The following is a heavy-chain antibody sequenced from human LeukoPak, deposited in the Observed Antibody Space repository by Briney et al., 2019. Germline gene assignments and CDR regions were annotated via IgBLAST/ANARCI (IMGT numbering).Heavy chain of an antibody. V-gene: IGHV3-23*01. CDR3: AKGTGDYYGSGSYYRPITLVAFDI. D-gene: IGHD3-10*01. CDR2: ISGSGGST. CDR1: GFTFSSYA. J-gene: IGHJ3*02. Sequence: PGGSLRLSCAASGFTFSSYAMSWVRQAPGKGLEWVSAISGSGGSTYYADSVKGRFTISRDNSKNTLYLQMNSLRAEDTAVYYCAKGTGDYYGSGSYYRPITLVAFDIWGKGKMVTVFS.